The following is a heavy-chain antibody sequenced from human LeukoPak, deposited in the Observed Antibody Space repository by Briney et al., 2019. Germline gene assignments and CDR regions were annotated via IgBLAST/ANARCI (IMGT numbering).Heavy chain of an antibody. CDR3: ARGFPPRRSYDSSGYYSYNFDY. J-gene: IGHJ4*02. CDR2: IKPNTGGT. V-gene: IGHV1-2*02. D-gene: IGHD3-22*01. CDR1: GYTFTGYY. Sequence: PGASVKVACKASGYTFTGYYMNWVRQAPAQGLEWMGWIKPNTGGTNYAQKFQGRVTMTRDTSISTAYMELSRLRSDDTAVYYCARGFPPRRSYDSSGYYSYNFDYWGQGTLVTVSS.